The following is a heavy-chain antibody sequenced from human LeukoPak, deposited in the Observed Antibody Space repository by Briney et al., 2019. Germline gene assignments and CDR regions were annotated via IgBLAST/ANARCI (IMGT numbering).Heavy chain of an antibody. CDR3: AVDYYDILTGYPAPDY. Sequence: ASVKVSCKASGYTFTSYGISWVRQAPGQGLEWMGWISAYNGNTNYAQKLQGRVAMTTDTSTSTAYMELRSLRSDDTAVYYCAVDYYDILTGYPAPDYWGQGTLVTVSS. CDR1: GYTFTSYG. V-gene: IGHV1-18*01. CDR2: ISAYNGNT. J-gene: IGHJ4*02. D-gene: IGHD3-9*01.